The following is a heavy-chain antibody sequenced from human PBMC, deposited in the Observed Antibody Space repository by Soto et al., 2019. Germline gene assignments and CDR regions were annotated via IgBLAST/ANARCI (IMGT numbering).Heavy chain of an antibody. D-gene: IGHD3-22*01. CDR2: INPSGGST. CDR3: APVVVPTPATTSNRFDP. J-gene: IGHJ5*02. V-gene: IGHV1-46*01. CDR1: GYTFTNYY. Sequence: GDSVKVSCKASGYTFTNYYLHWVRQAPGQGREWMGIINPSGGSTNYAQRFQGRVTMTSDTSTSTVYMELSSLRADDTAVYYCAPVVVPTPATTSNRFDPGGQGT.